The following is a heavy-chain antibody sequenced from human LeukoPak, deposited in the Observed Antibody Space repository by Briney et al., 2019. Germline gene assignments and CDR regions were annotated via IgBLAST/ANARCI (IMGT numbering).Heavy chain of an antibody. Sequence: GGSLRLSCAASGFTFSSYSMNWVRQAPGKGLEWVSYISSSSSTIYYADSVKGRFTISRDNAKNSLYLQMNSLRAEDTAVYYCARGGGIVVVPAADWFDPWGQGTLVTVSS. CDR3: ARGGGIVVVPAADWFDP. CDR2: ISSSSSTI. D-gene: IGHD2-2*01. J-gene: IGHJ5*02. V-gene: IGHV3-48*01. CDR1: GFTFSSYS.